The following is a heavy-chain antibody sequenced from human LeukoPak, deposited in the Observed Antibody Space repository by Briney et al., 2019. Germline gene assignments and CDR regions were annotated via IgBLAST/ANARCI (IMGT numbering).Heavy chain of an antibody. CDR1: GGTFSSYA. Sequence: SVKVSCKASGGTFSSYAISWVRQAPGQGLEWMGRIIPIFGTANYAQKFQGRVTITTDESTSTAYMELSSLRSEDTAVYYCASAPEDYYYMDVWGKGTTVTVSS. J-gene: IGHJ6*03. CDR3: ASAPEDYYYMDV. V-gene: IGHV1-69*05. CDR2: IIPIFGTA.